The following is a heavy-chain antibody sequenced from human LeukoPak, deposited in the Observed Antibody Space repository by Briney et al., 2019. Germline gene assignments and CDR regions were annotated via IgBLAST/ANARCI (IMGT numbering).Heavy chain of an antibody. D-gene: IGHD1-20*01. Sequence: GGSLRLSCAASASGVSFTSHSMNWVRQAPGKGMEWISCISSSGSYIFYAASVEGRFTVSRDNARNSLYLQMNSLRAEDTAIYYCAREYNSRATFDYWGQGTLVTVSS. J-gene: IGHJ4*02. CDR1: ASGVSFTSHS. V-gene: IGHV3-21*05. CDR2: ISSSGSYI. CDR3: AREYNSRATFDY.